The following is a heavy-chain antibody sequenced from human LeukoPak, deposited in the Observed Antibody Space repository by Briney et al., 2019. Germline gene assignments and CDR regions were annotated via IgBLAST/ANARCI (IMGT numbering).Heavy chain of an antibody. D-gene: IGHD6-19*01. CDR1: GDSIGTYY. CDR3: ARYHSSGLAY. V-gene: IGHV4-59*08. CDR2: IYFSGSS. J-gene: IGHJ4*02. Sequence: PSETLSLTCTVSGDSIGTYYWSRIRQPPGKGLEWIGSIYFSGSSYYNPSLKSRVTISVDTSKNQYSLKLSSVAAADSAVYYCARYHSSGLAYWGQGTLVTVSS.